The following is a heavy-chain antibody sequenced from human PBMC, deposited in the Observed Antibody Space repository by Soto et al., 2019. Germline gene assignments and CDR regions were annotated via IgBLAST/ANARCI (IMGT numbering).Heavy chain of an antibody. J-gene: IGHJ5*02. Sequence: GGSLRLSCAASGFTFSSYAMSWVRQAPGKGLEWVSAISGSGGSTYYTDSVKGRFTISRDNSKNTLYLQMNSLRAEDTAVYYCAKGGRITMLDSAFDPWGDGTLVTVSS. D-gene: IGHD3-10*02. CDR1: GFTFSSYA. V-gene: IGHV3-23*01. CDR2: ISGSGGST. CDR3: AKGGRITMLDSAFDP.